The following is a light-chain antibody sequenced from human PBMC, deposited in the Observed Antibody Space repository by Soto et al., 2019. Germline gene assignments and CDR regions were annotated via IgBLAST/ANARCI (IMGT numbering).Light chain of an antibody. CDR1: SSDVGAYNF. CDR3: SSYAGINNLI. V-gene: IGLV2-14*03. J-gene: IGLJ2*01. CDR2: NVY. Sequence: QSALTQPASVSGSPGQSITISCTGTSSDVGAYNFVSWHQQHPGKAPKLMIYNVYDRPSGISYRFSGSKSGNTASLTVSGLQAEDEADYYCSSYAGINNLIFGGGTKVTVL.